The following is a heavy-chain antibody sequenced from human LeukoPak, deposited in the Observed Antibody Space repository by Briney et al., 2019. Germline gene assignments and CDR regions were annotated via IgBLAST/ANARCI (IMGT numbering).Heavy chain of an antibody. D-gene: IGHD2-2*01. Sequence: LRLSCAASGFTFSSYGMHWVRQAPGKGLEWVAVIWYDGSNKYYADSVKGRFTISRDNSKNTLYLLMNSLRAEDTAVYYCARGYYQDPFDYWGQGTLVTVSS. CDR3: ARGYYQDPFDY. CDR1: GFTFSSYG. CDR2: IWYDGSNK. V-gene: IGHV3-33*01. J-gene: IGHJ4*02.